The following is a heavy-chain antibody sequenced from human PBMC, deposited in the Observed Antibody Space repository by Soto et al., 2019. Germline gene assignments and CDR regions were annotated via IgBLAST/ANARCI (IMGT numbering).Heavy chain of an antibody. CDR3: AGEGTNVVTTVDY. Sequence: VGSLRLSCTASGSTFSTRAMHWVRQAPGKGLEWVAIISYDGSQTYYADSVKGRFTISRDNSKNTLYLQMNSLRGEDKAVYFCAGEGTNVVTTVDYWGQRTLVSVPS. J-gene: IGHJ4*02. CDR1: GSTFSTRA. V-gene: IGHV3-30-3*01. CDR2: ISYDGSQT. D-gene: IGHD4-17*01.